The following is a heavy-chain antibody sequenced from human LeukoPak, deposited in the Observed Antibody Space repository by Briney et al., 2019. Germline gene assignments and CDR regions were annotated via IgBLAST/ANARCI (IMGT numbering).Heavy chain of an antibody. CDR1: GYTLTQLS. Sequence: ASVKVSCKVSGYTLTQLSMHWLRQVPGKGLEWMGGFDLEDGEALYAQKFQGRLTMTEDTSTDTAYMELGSLRPEDTAVYYCATVEQPNPTVYWYFDYWGRGTLVTVSA. V-gene: IGHV1-24*01. J-gene: IGHJ2*01. CDR2: FDLEDGEA. D-gene: IGHD6-13*01. CDR3: ATVEQPNPTVYWYFDY.